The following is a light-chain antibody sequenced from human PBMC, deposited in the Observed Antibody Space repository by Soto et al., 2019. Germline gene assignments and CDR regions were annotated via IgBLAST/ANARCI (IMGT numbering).Light chain of an antibody. CDR1: QGISSA. J-gene: IGKJ4*01. V-gene: IGKV1-13*02. CDR3: QQFKSYPLT. Sequence: ALQLTQSPSSLSASVGDRVTITCRASQGISSAVAWYRQKPGKAPELLIYGASTLESGVPSRFSGSGSGTEFTLTISSLQPEDFASYYCQQFKSYPLTFGGGTKVEIK. CDR2: GAS.